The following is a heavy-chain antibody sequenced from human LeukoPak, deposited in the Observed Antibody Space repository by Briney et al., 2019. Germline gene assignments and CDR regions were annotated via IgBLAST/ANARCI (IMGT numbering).Heavy chain of an antibody. CDR2: INPSDGSI. CDR3: ARSGRGTYYYFDL. Sequence: ASVKVSCKASGYSFTNYYMHWVRQAPGQGLEWLGKINPSDGSINYAQKFQGRVSMTADTSTSTAYMELRSLRSDDTAVYYCARSGRGTYYYFDLWGQGTLVTVSS. J-gene: IGHJ4*02. D-gene: IGHD1-26*01. CDR1: GYSFTNYY. V-gene: IGHV1-46*01.